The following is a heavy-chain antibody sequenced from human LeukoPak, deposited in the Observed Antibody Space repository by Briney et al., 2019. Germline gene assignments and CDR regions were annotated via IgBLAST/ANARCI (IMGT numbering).Heavy chain of an antibody. CDR3: TREVRSAWASFDP. D-gene: IGHD1-26*01. CDR1: GYSISSGYY. V-gene: IGHV4-38-2*02. CDR2: IHYSARI. Sequence: TSKTLSLTCTVSGYSISSGYYWGWIRQPPGKGLEWIGSIHYSARIYYNPSLKSRLTISPDTSKNQFSLKLTSVTAADTAVYYCTREVRSAWASFDPWGQGTLVIVSS. J-gene: IGHJ5*02.